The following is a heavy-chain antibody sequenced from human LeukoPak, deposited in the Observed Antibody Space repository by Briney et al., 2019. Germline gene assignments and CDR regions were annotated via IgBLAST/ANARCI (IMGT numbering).Heavy chain of an antibody. J-gene: IGHJ3*02. D-gene: IGHD2-21*01. CDR3: SRHISLSAFVM. V-gene: IGHV4-4*09. Sequence: SVTLSLICAVSGGSLNRYHWSWIPHPPGEGLEWIGYVYTSGTTNYNPSLKSRVTISVDTSKKQFSLRLSSVTAADTAVYYGSRHISLSAFVMWGRGTMDSVSS. CDR1: GGSLNRYH. CDR2: VYTSGTT.